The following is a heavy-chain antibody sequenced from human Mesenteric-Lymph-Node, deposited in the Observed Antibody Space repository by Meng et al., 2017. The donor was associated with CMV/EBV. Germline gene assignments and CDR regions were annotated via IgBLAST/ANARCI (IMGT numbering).Heavy chain of an antibody. Sequence: GSLRLSCTVSGGSVSSSTSYWGWIRQSPGKELEWIGSVHYGRTTYYNPSLKSRLSISLDTSNNQFSLKVSSVTAADTAVYYCAREVHLWVAAYDYWGQGTLVTVSS. CDR3: AREVHLWVAAYDY. CDR2: VHYGRTT. CDR1: GGSVSSSTSY. V-gene: IGHV4-39*07. J-gene: IGHJ4*02. D-gene: IGHD2/OR15-2a*01.